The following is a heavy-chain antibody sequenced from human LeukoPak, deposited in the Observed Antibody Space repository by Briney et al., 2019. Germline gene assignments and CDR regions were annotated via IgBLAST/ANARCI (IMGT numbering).Heavy chain of an antibody. V-gene: IGHV3-23*01. J-gene: IGHJ6*02. CDR2: ISGSGGTT. CDR3: AKDTSGSTSYSYHYGMDV. Sequence: GGSLRLSCVTSGFTFSSYAMSWVRQAPGKRLKWVSVISGSGGTTYYADSVKGRFTISRDNSKSTLYLQMNSLRAEDTAVYYCAKDTSGSTSYSYHYGMDVWGQGTTVTVSS. D-gene: IGHD1-26*01. CDR1: GFTFSSYA.